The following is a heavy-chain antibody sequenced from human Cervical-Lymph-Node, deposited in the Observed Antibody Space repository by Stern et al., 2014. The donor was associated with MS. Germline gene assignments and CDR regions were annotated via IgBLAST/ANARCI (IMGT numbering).Heavy chain of an antibody. Sequence: DQLVESGAELKTPGSSVRISCKASGGTFTSYAINWVRQAPGQGPEWMGGIIPMFGTINYAQNFQGRVTISADESTGTAYMELTGLTSEDTAVFYCARDGRGNFFYFDLWGRGTLVTVSS. D-gene: IGHD4-23*01. V-gene: IGHV1-69*01. CDR1: GGTFTSYA. CDR2: IIPMFGTI. CDR3: ARDGRGNFFYFDL. J-gene: IGHJ2*01.